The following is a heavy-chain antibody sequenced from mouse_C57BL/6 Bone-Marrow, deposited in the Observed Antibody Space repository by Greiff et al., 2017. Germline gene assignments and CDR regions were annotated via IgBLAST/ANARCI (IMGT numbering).Heavy chain of an antibody. CDR1: GYTFTSYD. CDR2: IYPRDGST. CDR3: ARGTWFAY. V-gene: IGHV1-85*01. Sequence: VQLQESGPELVKPGASVKLSCKASGYTFTSYDINWVKQRPGQGLEWIGWIYPRDGSTKYNETFKGKATLTVDTSSSTAYMELHSLTSEDSAVYFCARGTWFAYWGQGTLVTVSA. J-gene: IGHJ3*01.